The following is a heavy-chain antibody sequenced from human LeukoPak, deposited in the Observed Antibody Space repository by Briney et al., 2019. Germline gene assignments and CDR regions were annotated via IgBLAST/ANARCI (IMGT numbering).Heavy chain of an antibody. Sequence: GGSLRLSCAASGFTFSDHYMDWVRQAPGKGLEWVGRTRNKANSYTTEYAASVKGRFTISRDDSKNSLYLQMNSLKTEDTAVCYCARYSGYDSPFDYWGQGTLVTVSS. CDR2: TRNKANSYTT. CDR3: ARYSGYDSPFDY. CDR1: GFTFSDHY. J-gene: IGHJ4*02. D-gene: IGHD5-12*01. V-gene: IGHV3-72*01.